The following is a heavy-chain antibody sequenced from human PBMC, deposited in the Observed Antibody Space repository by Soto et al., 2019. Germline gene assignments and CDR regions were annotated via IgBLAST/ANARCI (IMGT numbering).Heavy chain of an antibody. CDR3: ASVGHYDILTGYSYLPQGNYYYGMDV. J-gene: IGHJ6*02. D-gene: IGHD3-9*01. CDR2: INHSGST. CDR1: GGSFSGYY. Sequence: SETLSLTCAVYGGSFSGYYWSWIRQPPGKGLEWIGEINHSGSTNYNPSLKSRVTISVDTSKNQFSLKLSSVTAADTAVYYCASVGHYDILTGYSYLPQGNYYYGMDVWGQGTTVTVSS. V-gene: IGHV4-34*01.